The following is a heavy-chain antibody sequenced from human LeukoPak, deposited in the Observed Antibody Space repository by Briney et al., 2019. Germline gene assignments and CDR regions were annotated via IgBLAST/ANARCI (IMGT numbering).Heavy chain of an antibody. CDR3: ARLITGATTAFDI. J-gene: IGHJ3*02. CDR2: VYTSGST. D-gene: IGHD1-7*01. V-gene: IGHV4-4*07. Sequence: SETLSLTCSVSGGSISGYYWTWIRQPAGKGLEWIGRVYTSGSTHYNPSLKTRLTMSVDTSKNQFSLKLSSVTAADTAVYYCARLITGATTAFDIWGQGTMVTVSS. CDR1: GGSISGYY.